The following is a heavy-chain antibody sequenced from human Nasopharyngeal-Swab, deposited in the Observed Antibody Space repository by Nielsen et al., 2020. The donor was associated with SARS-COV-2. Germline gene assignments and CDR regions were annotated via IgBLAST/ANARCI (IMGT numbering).Heavy chain of an antibody. V-gene: IGHV3-30-3*01. D-gene: IGHD6-19*01. CDR2: ISYDGSNK. J-gene: IGHJ4*02. Sequence: WIRQPPGKGLEWVAVISYDGSNKYYADSVKGRFTISRDNSKNTLYLQMNSLRAEDTAVYYCARDRFGIAVADSDYWGQGTLVTVSS. CDR3: ARDRFGIAVADSDY.